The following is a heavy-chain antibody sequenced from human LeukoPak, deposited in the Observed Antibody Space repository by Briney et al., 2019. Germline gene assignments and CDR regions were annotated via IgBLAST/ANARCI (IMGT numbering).Heavy chain of an antibody. V-gene: IGHV3-48*04. CDR1: GFTFSDYS. Sequence: GGSLILSCAASGFTFSDYSINWVRQAPGKGLEWVSYISKSGSTIYYADSVKGRFTISRDNAKNSLYLQMNSLRAEDTAVYYCARTYDIVVVVAATPPEDWGQGTLVTVSS. CDR3: ARTYDIVVVVAATPPED. D-gene: IGHD2-15*01. J-gene: IGHJ4*02. CDR2: ISKSGSTI.